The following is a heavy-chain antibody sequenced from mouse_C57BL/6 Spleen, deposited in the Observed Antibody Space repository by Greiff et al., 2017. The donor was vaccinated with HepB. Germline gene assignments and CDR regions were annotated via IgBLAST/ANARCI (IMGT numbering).Heavy chain of an antibody. CDR1: GFNIKDDY. J-gene: IGHJ4*01. V-gene: IGHV14-4*01. D-gene: IGHD2-5*01. CDR2: IDPENGDT. Sequence: VQLQQSGAELVRPGASVKLSCTASGFNIKDDYMHWVKQRPEQGLEWIGWIDPENGDTEYASKFQGKATITADTSSNTAYLQLSSLTSEDTAVYYCTTSNKNAMDYWGQGTSVTVSS. CDR3: TTSNKNAMDY.